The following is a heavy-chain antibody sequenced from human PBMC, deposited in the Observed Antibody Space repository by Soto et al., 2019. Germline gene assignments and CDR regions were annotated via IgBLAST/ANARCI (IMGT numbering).Heavy chain of an antibody. Sequence: QVQLVQSGAEVKKPGASVKVSCKASGYTFTSFGISWVRQAPGQGLEWMGWISAHNGNTNYAENLQSRVTMTTETSTSTAYMKLRSLRSNDTAVYYCARDHRIATEAFDIWGQGTMVTVSS. CDR3: ARDHRIATEAFDI. CDR1: GYTFTSFG. CDR2: ISAHNGNT. D-gene: IGHD3-3*01. J-gene: IGHJ3*02. V-gene: IGHV1-18*01.